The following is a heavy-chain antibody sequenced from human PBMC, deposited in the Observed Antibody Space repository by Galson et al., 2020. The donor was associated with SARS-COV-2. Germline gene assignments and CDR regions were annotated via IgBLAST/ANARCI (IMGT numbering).Heavy chain of an antibody. J-gene: IGHJ6*02. Sequence: GGSLRLSCATSGFTFTSYGMHWVRQAPGKGLARVAFISNDGSDKYYADSVKGRFTFSRDNSKNTLYLQMNSLRAEDTAVYYCAKDREDCSGDACSDYYYYAMDVWGQGTTVTVSS. V-gene: IGHV3-30*18. CDR2: ISNDGSDK. CDR3: AKDREDCSGDACSDYYYYAMDV. D-gene: IGHD2-15*01. CDR1: GFTFTSYG.